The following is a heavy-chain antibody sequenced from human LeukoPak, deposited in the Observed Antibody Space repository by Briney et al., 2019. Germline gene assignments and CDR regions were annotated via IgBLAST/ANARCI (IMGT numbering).Heavy chain of an antibody. CDR1: GGSISSYY. J-gene: IGHJ6*03. Sequence: PSETLSLTCTVSGGSISSYYWSWIRQPPGKGLEWIGYIYYSGSTNYNPSLKSRVTISVDTSKNQFSLKLSSVTAADTAVYYCARVPDYGGNRPFHYYYYYMDVWGKGTTVTVSS. V-gene: IGHV4-59*01. CDR3: ARVPDYGGNRPFHYYYYYMDV. CDR2: IYYSGST. D-gene: IGHD4-23*01.